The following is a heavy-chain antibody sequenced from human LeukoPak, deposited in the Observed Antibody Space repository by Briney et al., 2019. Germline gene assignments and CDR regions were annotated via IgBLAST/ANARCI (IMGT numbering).Heavy chain of an antibody. CDR3: AVVVVPAADSVAFDI. CDR1: GDSVSSGSDY. J-gene: IGHJ3*02. D-gene: IGHD2-2*01. Sequence: SETLSPTCTVSGDSVSSGSDYWSWIRQPPGKGLEWIGYIYYSGSTKYNPSLKSRVTISVDTSKNQFSLKLSSVTAADTAVYYCAVVVVPAADSVAFDIWGQGTMVTVSS. V-gene: IGHV4-61*01. CDR2: IYYSGST.